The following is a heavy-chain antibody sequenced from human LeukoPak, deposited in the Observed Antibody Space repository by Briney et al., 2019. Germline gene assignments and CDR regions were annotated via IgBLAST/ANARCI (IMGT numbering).Heavy chain of an antibody. CDR1: GFTFSSYA. V-gene: IGHV3-30-3*01. J-gene: IGHJ6*02. D-gene: IGHD3-3*01. Sequence: GGSLRPSCAASGFTFSSYAMHWVRQAPGKGLEWVAVISYDGSNKYYADSVKGRFTISRDNSKNTLYLQMNSLRAEDTAVYYCARCMGGRITIFGVVYYYYGMDVWGQGTTVTVSS. CDR3: ARCMGGRITIFGVVYYYYGMDV. CDR2: ISYDGSNK.